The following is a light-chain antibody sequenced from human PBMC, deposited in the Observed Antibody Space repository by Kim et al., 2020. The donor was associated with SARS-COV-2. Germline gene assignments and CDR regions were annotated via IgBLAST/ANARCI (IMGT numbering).Light chain of an antibody. CDR3: LQCDNLPT. CDR1: QDISNY. CDR2: DAS. V-gene: IGKV1-33*01. Sequence: DIQMTQSPSSLSASVGDRVTITCQASQDISNYLNWYQQKPGKAPKLLIYDASNLETGVPSRFSGSGSGTDFTFTISSPQPEDIATYYCLQCDNLPTFGQGTRLEIK. J-gene: IGKJ5*01.